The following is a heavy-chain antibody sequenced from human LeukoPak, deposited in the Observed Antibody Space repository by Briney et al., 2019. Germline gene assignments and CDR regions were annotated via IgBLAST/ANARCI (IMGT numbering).Heavy chain of an antibody. CDR1: GLSLTNYA. CDR3: AKRGIVIRGILVIGYHQEAYHYDY. J-gene: IGHJ4*02. V-gene: IGHV3-23*01. CDR2: ISERGGST. Sequence: GGSLRLSCVVSGLSLTNYAMTWVRQAPGKGLEWVSYISERGGSTIYADSVKGRFTISRDTSLNTLYLQVTSLRAEDTAVYFCAKRGIVIRGILVIGYHQEAYHYDYWGQGVLVTVSS. D-gene: IGHD3-10*01.